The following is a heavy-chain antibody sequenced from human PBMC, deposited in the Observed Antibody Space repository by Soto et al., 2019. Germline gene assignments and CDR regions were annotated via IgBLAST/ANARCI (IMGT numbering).Heavy chain of an antibody. J-gene: IGHJ4*02. D-gene: IGHD1-26*01. V-gene: IGHV4-4*07. CDR2: IYTSGST. CDR1: GGSISSYY. CDR3: ARVGGAYSGSPPYFDY. Sequence: SETLSLTCTVSGGSISSYYWSWIRQPAGKGLEWIGRIYTSGSTNYNPSLKSRVTMSVDTSKNQFSLKLRSVTAADTAVYYCARVGGAYSGSPPYFDYWGQGTIAAVYS.